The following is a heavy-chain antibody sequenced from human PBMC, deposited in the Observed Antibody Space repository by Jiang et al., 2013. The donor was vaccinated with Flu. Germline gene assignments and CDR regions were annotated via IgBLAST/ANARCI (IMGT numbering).Heavy chain of an antibody. J-gene: IGHJ4*02. V-gene: IGHV1-69*01. CDR3: AGHNWNLGEFDY. CDR1: GGTFSSYA. D-gene: IGHD1-20*01. Sequence: SGAEVKKPGSSVKVSCKASGGTFSSYAFSWVRQAPGQGLEWMGGIIPMFGTTKYAQKFQGRVTITADETTSTAYMELSSLRSDDTAVYYCAGHNWNLGEFDYWGQGTLVTVSS. CDR2: IIPMFGTT.